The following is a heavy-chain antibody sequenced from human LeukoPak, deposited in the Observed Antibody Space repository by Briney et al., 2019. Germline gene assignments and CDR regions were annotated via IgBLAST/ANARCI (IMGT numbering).Heavy chain of an antibody. V-gene: IGHV1-69*13. CDR2: IIPIFGTA. J-gene: IGHJ4*01. CDR1: RGTFSRYA. CDR3: ARPHGGNNYGYYFDY. D-gene: IGHD5-18*01. Sequence: SVKVSCKASRGTFSRYAVSWVRQAPGQGLEWMGGIIPIFGTANYAQKFQGRVTITADESTSTDYMELSSLRSEDTAVYYCARPHGGNNYGYYFDYWGQEPWSPSPQ.